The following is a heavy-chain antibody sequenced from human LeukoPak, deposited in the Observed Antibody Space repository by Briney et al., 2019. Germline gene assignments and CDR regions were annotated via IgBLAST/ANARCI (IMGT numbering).Heavy chain of an antibody. J-gene: IGHJ4*02. V-gene: IGHV3-74*01. CDR2: INSDGSST. CDR3: VRWGYCSGGSCYPDALDY. Sequence: GGSLRLSCAASGFTFSSYWMHWVRQAPGKGLVWVSRINSDGSSTSYADSVKGRFTISRDNAKNTLYLQMNSLRAEDTAVYYCVRWGYCSGGSCYPDALDYWGQGTLVTVSS. D-gene: IGHD2-15*01. CDR1: GFTFSSYW.